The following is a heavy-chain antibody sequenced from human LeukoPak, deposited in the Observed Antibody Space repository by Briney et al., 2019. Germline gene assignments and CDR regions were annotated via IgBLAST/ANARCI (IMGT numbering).Heavy chain of an antibody. J-gene: IGHJ6*03. V-gene: IGHV1-46*01. D-gene: IGHD6-13*01. CDR1: GYTFTSYY. Sequence: GASVKVSCKASGYTFTSYYMHWVRQAPGQGLEWMGIINPSGGSTSYAQKFQGRVTMTRDTSISTAYMELSRLRSDDTAVYYCARDNEPRIAAAGRDYYYYYMDVWGKGTTVTVSS. CDR3: ARDNEPRIAAAGRDYYYYYMDV. CDR2: INPSGGST.